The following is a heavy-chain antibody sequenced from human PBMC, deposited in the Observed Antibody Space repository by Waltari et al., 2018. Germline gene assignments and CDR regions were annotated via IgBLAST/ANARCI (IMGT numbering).Heavy chain of an antibody. CDR3: ARAPRYSSSPGWFDP. D-gene: IGHD6-13*01. V-gene: IGHV1-69*05. CDR1: GRTFSSYA. J-gene: IGHJ5*02. CDR2: IIPIFGTA. Sequence: HVQLVQSGAEVKKPGSSVHVSCKASGRTFSSYAISWVRQSPGQGLEWMGGIIPIFGTANSAQKFQGRVTITTDESTSTAYMELSSLRSEDTAVYYCARAPRYSSSPGWFDPWGQGTLVTVSS.